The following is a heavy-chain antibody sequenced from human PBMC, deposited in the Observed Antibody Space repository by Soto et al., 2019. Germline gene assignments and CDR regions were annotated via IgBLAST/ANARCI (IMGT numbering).Heavy chain of an antibody. CDR2: ISGSGGST. CDR1: GFTFSSYA. V-gene: IGHV3-23*01. CDR3: AKDPLTTVTTINDAFDI. D-gene: IGHD4-17*01. Sequence: GGSLRLSCVASGFTFSSYAMSWVRQAPGKGLEWVSAISGSGGSTYYADSVKGRFTISRDNSKNTLYLQMNSLRAEDTAVYYCAKDPLTTVTTINDAFDIWGQGTMVTVSS. J-gene: IGHJ3*02.